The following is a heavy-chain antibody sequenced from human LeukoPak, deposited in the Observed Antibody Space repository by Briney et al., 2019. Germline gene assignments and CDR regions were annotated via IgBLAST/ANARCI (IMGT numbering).Heavy chain of an antibody. V-gene: IGHV4-39*01. CDR1: GGSISSSSYY. D-gene: IGHD6-13*01. J-gene: IGHJ4*02. CDR3: ARHQRGIAALSNY. Sequence: SETLSLTCTVSGGSISSSSYYWGWIRQPPGKGLEWLGSIYYSGSTYYNPSLKSRVTISVDTSKNQFSLKLSSVTAADTAVYYCARHQRGIAALSNYWGQGTLVTVSS. CDR2: IYYSGST.